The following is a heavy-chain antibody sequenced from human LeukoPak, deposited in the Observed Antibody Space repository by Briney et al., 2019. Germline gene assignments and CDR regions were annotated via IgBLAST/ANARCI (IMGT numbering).Heavy chain of an antibody. D-gene: IGHD1-26*01. J-gene: IGHJ3*02. CDR3: VRDVGYAFDI. CDR1: GFTFSSYS. V-gene: IGHV3-48*02. Sequence: PGGSLRLSRAASGFTFSSYSMNWVRQAPGKGLEWISYISGSTTKFYVDSVKGRFTISRDNAKNSLYLQMNSLRDEDTAVYYCVRDVGYAFDIWGQGTMVTVSS. CDR2: ISGSTTK.